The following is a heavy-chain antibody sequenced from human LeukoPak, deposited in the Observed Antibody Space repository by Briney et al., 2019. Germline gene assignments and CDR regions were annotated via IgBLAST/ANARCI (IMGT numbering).Heavy chain of an antibody. CDR3: AGYGGNYRSFDI. CDR1: GGSISSGGYS. V-gene: IGHV4-30-4*07. J-gene: IGHJ3*02. Sequence: SETLSLTCAVSGGSISSGGYSWSWIRQPPGKGLEWIGYIYYSGSTYYNPSLKSRVTISVDTSKNQFSLKLSSVTAADTAVYYCAGYGGNYRSFDIWGQGTMVTVSS. D-gene: IGHD4-23*01. CDR2: IYYSGST.